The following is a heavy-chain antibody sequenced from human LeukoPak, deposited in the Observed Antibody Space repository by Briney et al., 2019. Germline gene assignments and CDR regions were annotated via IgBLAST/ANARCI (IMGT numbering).Heavy chain of an antibody. CDR1: GFTVSSNY. CDR2: IYGGGST. CDR3: AKEPASMVRGVTGVDV. J-gene: IGHJ6*04. Sequence: GGSLRLSCAASGFTVSSNYMSWVRQAPGKGLEWVSVIYGGGSTDYADSVKGRFTISRDNSKNTLYVQMTSLRAEDTAVYYCAKEPASMVRGVTGVDVWGKGTTVTVSS. V-gene: IGHV3-53*01. D-gene: IGHD3-10*01.